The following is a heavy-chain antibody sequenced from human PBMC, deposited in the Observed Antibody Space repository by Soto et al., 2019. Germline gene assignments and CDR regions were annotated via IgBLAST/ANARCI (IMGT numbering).Heavy chain of an antibody. J-gene: IGHJ4*02. CDR3: ARRNDYVDY. V-gene: IGHV1-18*01. CDR2: IASYSGYI. Sequence: RASVKVSCKTSGYKFTLYGITWVRQAPGQGLEWLGWIASYSGYIKYAQNFQGRLTMTTDTSTGTAYMELRSLRSDDTAVYYCARRNDYVDYWGQGTLVTVSS. CDR1: GYKFTLYG. D-gene: IGHD2-8*01.